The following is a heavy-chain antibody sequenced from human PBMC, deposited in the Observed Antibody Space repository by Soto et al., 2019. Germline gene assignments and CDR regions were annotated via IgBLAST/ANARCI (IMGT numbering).Heavy chain of an antibody. V-gene: IGHV4-4*07. CDR1: CGSISSYY. J-gene: IGHJ5*02. Sequence: SETLSLTCTVSCGSISSYYWSCIRRPSWKGLEWVGRIYTSGSTNYNPSLKSRVTMSVDKSKNQFSLKLSSVTAADTAVYYCARVSPVGYSYGCWLEPGAQGNLVTVS. CDR3: ARVSPVGYSYGCWLEP. D-gene: IGHD5-18*01. CDR2: IYTSGST.